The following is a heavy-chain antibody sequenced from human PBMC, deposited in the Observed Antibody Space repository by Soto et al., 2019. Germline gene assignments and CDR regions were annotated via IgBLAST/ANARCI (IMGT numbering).Heavy chain of an antibody. CDR3: ARVGGTAMGPPKN. J-gene: IGHJ4*02. CDR1: GGTFSSCA. CDR2: IIPIFGTA. Sequence: ASVKVSCKASGGTFSSCAMSWVRQAPGQGLEWMGGIIPIFGTANYAQKFQGRVTITADESTSTAYMELSSLRSEDTAVYYCARVGGTAMGPPKNWGQGTLVTVSS. V-gene: IGHV1-69*13. D-gene: IGHD5-18*01.